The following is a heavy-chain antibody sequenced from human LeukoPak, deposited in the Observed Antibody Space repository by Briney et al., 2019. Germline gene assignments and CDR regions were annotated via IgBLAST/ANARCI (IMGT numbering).Heavy chain of an antibody. CDR1: GGTFSSYA. D-gene: IGHD3-10*01. Sequence: GASVKVSCKASGGTFSSYAISWVRQAPGQGLEWMGRIFPILGIANYAQKFQGRVTITADKSTSTAYMELSSLRSEDTAVYYCARGQTELLWFGELSADPWGQGTLVTVSS. CDR3: ARGQTELLWFGELSADP. CDR2: IFPILGIA. J-gene: IGHJ5*02. V-gene: IGHV1-69*04.